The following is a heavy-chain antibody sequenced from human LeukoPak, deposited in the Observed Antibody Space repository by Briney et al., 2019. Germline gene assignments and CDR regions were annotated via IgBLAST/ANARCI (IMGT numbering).Heavy chain of an antibody. CDR2: IIPIFRIA. V-gene: IGHV1-69*04. J-gene: IGHJ6*02. Sequence: ASVKVSCKASGGTFSSYAISWVRQAPGQGLEWMGRIIPIFRIANYAQKFQGRVTITADKSTSTAYMEPSSLRSEDTAVYYCARDLTRDGYSHDIRYGMDVWGQGTTVTVSS. CDR1: GGTFSSYA. CDR3: ARDLTRDGYSHDIRYGMDV. D-gene: IGHD5-24*01.